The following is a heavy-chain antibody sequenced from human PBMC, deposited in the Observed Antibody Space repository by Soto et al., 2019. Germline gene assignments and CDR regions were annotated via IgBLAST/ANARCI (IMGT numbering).Heavy chain of an antibody. CDR2: IWYDGSKK. Sequence: QVQLVESGGGVVQPGRSLRLSCAASGFTFSSYGIHWVRQAPGKGLEWVARIWYDGSKKYYADSVKGRFTISRDNSKNTLYLEINSLRAEDTALYYCAKDLWGPDFWGQGTLVTVSA. CDR1: GFTFSSYG. J-gene: IGHJ4*02. D-gene: IGHD2-21*01. CDR3: AKDLWGPDF. V-gene: IGHV3-33*06.